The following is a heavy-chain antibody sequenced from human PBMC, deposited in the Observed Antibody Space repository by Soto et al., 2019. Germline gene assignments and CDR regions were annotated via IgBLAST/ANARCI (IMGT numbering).Heavy chain of an antibody. CDR2: MYYGGNT. Sequence: SETLSLTCTFSYGSIISGDYYWSWIRQPPGKGLEWIAYMYYGGNTYYNPSLKSRITISIDTSKNQVSLRVNSVTAADTAVYYCASAALAADYFGHWGQGILVTVSS. D-gene: IGHD6-19*01. CDR1: YGSIISGDYY. CDR3: ASAALAADYFGH. J-gene: IGHJ4*02. V-gene: IGHV4-30-4*08.